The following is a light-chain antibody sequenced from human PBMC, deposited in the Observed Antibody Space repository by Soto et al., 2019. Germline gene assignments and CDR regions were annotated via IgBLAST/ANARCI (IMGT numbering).Light chain of an antibody. CDR3: TSYPSSSTYV. Sequence: QSALTQPASVSGSPGQSITISCTGTSSDVGGYNYVSWYQHHPGKAPKLMIFEVSNRPSGVSNRFSGSKSGNTASLTISGLQAEDEADYYCTSYPSSSTYVFGTGTKVTVL. CDR1: SSDVGGYNY. V-gene: IGLV2-14*01. J-gene: IGLJ1*01. CDR2: EVS.